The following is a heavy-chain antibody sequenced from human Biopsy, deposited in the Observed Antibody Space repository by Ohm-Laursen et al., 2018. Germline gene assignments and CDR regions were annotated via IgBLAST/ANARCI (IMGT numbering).Heavy chain of an antibody. Sequence: SETLSLTCTVSGGPIDSYYWSWIRQPPGKALEWIGYIYFTGRTSYNPSLKSRVTMSVNTSKKQFSLRLSSVTAAADTAVYYCARGSNEYGGLYFPHWGQGTLVTVSS. CDR2: IYFTGRT. J-gene: IGHJ1*01. V-gene: IGHV4-59*12. D-gene: IGHD4-23*01. CDR1: GGPIDSYY. CDR3: ARGSNEYGGLYFPH.